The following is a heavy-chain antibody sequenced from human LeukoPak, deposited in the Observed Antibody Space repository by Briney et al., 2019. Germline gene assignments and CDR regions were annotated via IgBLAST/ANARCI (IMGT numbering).Heavy chain of an antibody. J-gene: IGHJ6*02. CDR2: FDPADGET. Sequence: ASVKVSCKVSGYTLTELSMHWVRQAPGKGLEWMGGFDPADGETIYAQKFQGRVSMTEDTSTDTAYMELSSLRSKDTAVYYCANLLLEIAVGSGVHGRDVWGQGATVTVSS. V-gene: IGHV1-24*01. D-gene: IGHD2-2*01. CDR3: ANLLLEIAVGSGVHGRDV. CDR1: GYTLTELS.